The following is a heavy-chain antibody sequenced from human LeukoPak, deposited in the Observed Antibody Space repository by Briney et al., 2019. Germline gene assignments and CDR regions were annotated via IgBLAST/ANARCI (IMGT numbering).Heavy chain of an antibody. Sequence: PPGGSLRLSCEVSGFSFSNFAMSWVRQAAGKGLEWVSAISGSGGSTYYAGSVQGRFTISRDNSKNTLYLQMNSLRAEDTAVYYCAKDRTRYFDWSDFDYWGQGTLVTVSS. D-gene: IGHD3-9*01. V-gene: IGHV3-23*01. CDR2: ISGSGGST. J-gene: IGHJ4*02. CDR1: GFSFSNFA. CDR3: AKDRTRYFDWSDFDY.